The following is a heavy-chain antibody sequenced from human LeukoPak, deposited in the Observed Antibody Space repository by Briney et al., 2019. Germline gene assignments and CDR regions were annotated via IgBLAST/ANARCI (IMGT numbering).Heavy chain of an antibody. V-gene: IGHV1-69*05. D-gene: IGHD1-14*01. CDR1: GYTFTSYG. J-gene: IGHJ6*03. CDR2: IIPIFGTA. CDR3: ARVSRYQRFSYYYYYYMDV. Sequence: ASVKVSCKASGYTFTSYGISWVRQAPGQGLEWMGGIIPIFGTANYAQKFQGRVTITTDESTSTAYMELSSLRSEDTAVYYCARVSRYQRFSYYYYYYMDVWGKGTTVTVSS.